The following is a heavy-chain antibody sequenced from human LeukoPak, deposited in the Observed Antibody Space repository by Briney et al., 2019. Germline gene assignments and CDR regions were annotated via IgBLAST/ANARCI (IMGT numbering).Heavy chain of an antibody. J-gene: IGHJ4*02. CDR1: GFTFSSYS. CDR3: AKGGDYGDQ. Sequence: PGGSLRLSCAASGFTFSSYSMNWVRQAPGKGLEWVSYISSSSSMIYYADSVKGRFTISRDNAKNSLYLQMNSLRAEDTAVYYCAKGGDYGDQWGQGTLVTVSS. V-gene: IGHV3-48*01. CDR2: ISSSSSMI.